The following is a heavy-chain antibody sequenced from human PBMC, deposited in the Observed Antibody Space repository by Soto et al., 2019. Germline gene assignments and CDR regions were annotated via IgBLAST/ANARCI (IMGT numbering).Heavy chain of an antibody. Sequence: PSETLSLTCAVSGGSISSSNWWCWVRQPPGKGLEGIGEIYHSGSTNYNPSLKSRVTISVDKSKNQFSLKLNSVTAADTAVYYCARAPHYYDSSGYYADYYGMDVWGQGTTVTVSS. V-gene: IGHV4-4*02. CDR1: GGSISSSNW. J-gene: IGHJ6*02. D-gene: IGHD3-22*01. CDR2: IYHSGST. CDR3: ARAPHYYDSSGYYADYYGMDV.